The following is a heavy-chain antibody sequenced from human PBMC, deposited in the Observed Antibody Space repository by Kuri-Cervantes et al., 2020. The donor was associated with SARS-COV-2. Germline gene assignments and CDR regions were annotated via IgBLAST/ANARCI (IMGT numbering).Heavy chain of an antibody. CDR3: ARLNSNYKNNWFDP. CDR1: GGSFSGYY. Sequence: SETLSLTCAVYGGSFSGYYWSWIRQPPGKGLEWIGSIYYSGSTYYNPSLKSRVTISVDTSKNQFSLNLSSVTAADTAVYYCARLNSNYKNNWFDPWGQGTLVTVSS. CDR2: IYYSGST. J-gene: IGHJ5*02. V-gene: IGHV4-34*01. D-gene: IGHD4-11*01.